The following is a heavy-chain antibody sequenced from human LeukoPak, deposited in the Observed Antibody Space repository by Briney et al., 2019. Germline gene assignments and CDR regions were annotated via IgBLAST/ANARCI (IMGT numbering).Heavy chain of an antibody. CDR1: GYTFTGYY. CDR3: ARGSARYYYGSGSYYLFDY. D-gene: IGHD3-10*01. J-gene: IGHJ4*02. CDR2: INPNSGGT. V-gene: IGHV1-2*02. Sequence: ASVKVSCKASGYTFTGYYMHWVRQAPGQGLEWMGWINPNSGGTNYAQKFQGRVTMTRDTSISTAYMERSRLRSDDTAVYYCARGSARYYYGSGSYYLFDYWGQGTLVTVSS.